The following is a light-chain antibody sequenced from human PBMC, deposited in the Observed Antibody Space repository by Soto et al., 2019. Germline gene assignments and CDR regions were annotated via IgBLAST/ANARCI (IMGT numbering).Light chain of an antibody. CDR3: QTWATGIRV. V-gene: IGLV4-69*01. J-gene: IGLJ3*02. Sequence: QLVLTQSPSASASLGASVKLICTLSSGHSNYAIAWHQQQPEKGPRYLMNLNSDGSHTKGDGIPDRFSGSSSGAERYLTISSLQSEDEADYYCQTWATGIRVFGGGTKLTVL. CDR1: SGHSNYA. CDR2: LNSDGSH.